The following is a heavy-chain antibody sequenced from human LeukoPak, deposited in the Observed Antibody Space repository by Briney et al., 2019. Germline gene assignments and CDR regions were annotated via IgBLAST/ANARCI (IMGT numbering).Heavy chain of an antibody. V-gene: IGHV4-38-2*02. D-gene: IGHD3-10*01. J-gene: IGHJ4*02. CDR3: AREGYFGSGSYYTSPLDY. CDR1: GYSISSGYY. Sequence: TSETLSLTCAVSGYSISSGYYWGWIRQPPGKGLEWIGNIYHSGNTYYNPSLKSRDTISVDTSKNQFSLKLRSVTAADTAVYYCAREGYFGSGSYYTSPLDYWGQGTLVTVSS. CDR2: IYHSGNT.